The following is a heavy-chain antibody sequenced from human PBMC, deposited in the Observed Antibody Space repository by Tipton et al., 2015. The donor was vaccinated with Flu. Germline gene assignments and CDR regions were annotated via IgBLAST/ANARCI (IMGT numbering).Heavy chain of an antibody. CDR2: IKQDGSEK. CDR3: AREGGGPWLRSFAF. Sequence: QLVQSGGGLVQPGGSLRLSCAASGFTFSSYWMSWVRQAPGKGLEWVANIKQDGSEKYYVDSVKGRFTISRDNAKNSLYLQMNSLGAEVSAVFYCAREGGGPWLRSFAFCGQGTLVTVSS. V-gene: IGHV3-7*01. D-gene: IGHD6-19*01. CDR1: GFTFSSYW. J-gene: IGHJ4*02.